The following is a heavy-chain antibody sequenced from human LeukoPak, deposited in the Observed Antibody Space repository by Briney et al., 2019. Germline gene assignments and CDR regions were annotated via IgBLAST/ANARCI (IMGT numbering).Heavy chain of an antibody. CDR3: ARGGGTAMATSYYYYMDV. CDR2: ISSSSSYI. CDR1: GFTFSSYS. V-gene: IGHV3-21*01. J-gene: IGHJ6*03. D-gene: IGHD5-18*01. Sequence: GGSLRLSCAASGFTFSSYSMNWVRQAPGKGLEWVSSISSSSSYIYYADSVKGRFTISRDNAKNSLYLQMNSLRAEDTAVYYCARGGGTAMATSYYYYMDVWGKGTTVTVSS.